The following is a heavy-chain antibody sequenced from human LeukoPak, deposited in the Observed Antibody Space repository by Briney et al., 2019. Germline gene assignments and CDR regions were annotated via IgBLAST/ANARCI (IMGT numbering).Heavy chain of an antibody. V-gene: IGHV3-30*18. CDR1: GFTFSSYG. Sequence: GGSLRLSCAASGFTFSSYGMHWVRQAPGKGLEWVAVISYDGSNKYYADSVKGRFTISRDSSKNTLYLQMNSLRAEDTAVYYCAKDFLVQDYYGSGSSAFDYWGEGTLVSASS. J-gene: IGHJ4*02. D-gene: IGHD3-10*01. CDR3: AKDFLVQDYYGSGSSAFDY. CDR2: ISYDGSNK.